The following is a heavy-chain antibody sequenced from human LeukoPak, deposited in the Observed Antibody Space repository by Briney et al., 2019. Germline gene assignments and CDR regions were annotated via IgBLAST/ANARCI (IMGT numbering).Heavy chain of an antibody. CDR1: GYTSTGYY. D-gene: IGHD5-12*01. CDR3: ARDRDGSGWWLPFDY. V-gene: IGHV1-2*02. J-gene: IGHJ4*02. Sequence: GASVKVSCKASGYTSTGYYMHWVRQAPGQGLEWMGWINPNSGGTNYAQKFQGRVTMTRDTSISTAYMELSRLRSDDTAVYYCARDRDGSGWWLPFDYWAREPWSPSPQ. CDR2: INPNSGGT.